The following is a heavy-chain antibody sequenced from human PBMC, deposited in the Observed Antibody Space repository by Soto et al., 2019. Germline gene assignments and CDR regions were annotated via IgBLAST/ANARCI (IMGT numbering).Heavy chain of an antibody. CDR2: TDWDDDK. D-gene: IGHD6-13*01. Sequence: SGPTLVNPTQTLTLTCTFSGFSLSTSGMCVSWIRQPPGKALEWLALTDWDDDKYYSTALKTRLTISKDASKNQVVLTMTNMDPVDTATYYCARIPGYSSSWYPTVFDYWGPGTLVTVSS. CDR3: ARIPGYSSSWYPTVFDY. J-gene: IGHJ4*02. V-gene: IGHV2-70*01. CDR1: GFSLSTSGMC.